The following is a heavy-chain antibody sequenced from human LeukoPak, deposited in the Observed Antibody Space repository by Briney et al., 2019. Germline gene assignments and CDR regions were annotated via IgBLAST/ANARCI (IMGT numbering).Heavy chain of an antibody. Sequence: EGSLRLCWATAGFTFSSYGMHWVRQAPGKGLEWVAVISYDGSNKYYADSVKGRFTISRDNSKNTLYLQMNSLRAEDTAVYYCAKAGGATLVFYWGQGTLVTVSS. J-gene: IGHJ4*02. CDR3: AKAGGATLVFY. D-gene: IGHD3-16*01. CDR2: ISYDGSNK. CDR1: GFTFSSYG. V-gene: IGHV3-30*18.